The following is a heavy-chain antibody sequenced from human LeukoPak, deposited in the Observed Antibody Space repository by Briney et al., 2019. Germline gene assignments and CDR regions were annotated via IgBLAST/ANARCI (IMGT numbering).Heavy chain of an antibody. J-gene: IGHJ4*02. D-gene: IGHD1-14*01. Sequence: GGSLRLSCAASGFIFDVYAMPWVREAPGKGLEGVLGISWCSGSILYGVPVRGRFTIHRDNDKNSLYLQMNSLRAEDTALYYCAKDIATGNRLYYFDYWGQGTLVTVSS. V-gene: IGHV3-9*01. CDR3: AKDIATGNRLYYFDY. CDR2: ISWCSGSI. CDR1: GFIFDVYA.